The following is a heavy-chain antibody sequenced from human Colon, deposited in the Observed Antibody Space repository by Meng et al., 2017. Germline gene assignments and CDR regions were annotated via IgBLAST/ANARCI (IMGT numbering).Heavy chain of an antibody. CDR3: ASLGGYSGGSGAFGF. J-gene: IGHJ3*01. D-gene: IGHD5-18*01. CDR2: IRTKTNSYTT. V-gene: IGHV3-72*01. CDR1: GFTFSDHH. Sequence: GGSLRLSCASSGFTFSDHHMDWVRQAPGKGLEWVGRIRTKTNSYTTEYAASVKGRFTVSRDDSQNSLYLQMNSLKTEDTAMYYCASLGGYSGGSGAFGFWGQGTMVTVSS.